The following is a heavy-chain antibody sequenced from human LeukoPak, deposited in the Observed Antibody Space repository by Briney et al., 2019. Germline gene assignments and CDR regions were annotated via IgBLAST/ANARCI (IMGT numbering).Heavy chain of an antibody. CDR2: IYPGDSNT. D-gene: IGHD3-22*01. V-gene: IGHV5-51*01. CDR3: ARRRYYYDSSGYYQPDAFDI. Sequence: GESLKISCKGSGYNFNTYWIGWVRQMPGKGLEWMRIIYPGDSNTRYSPSFQGQVTISADKSITTAYLQWSSLKASDTAMYYCARRRYYYDSSGYYQPDAFDIWGQGTMVTVSS. CDR1: GYNFNTYW. J-gene: IGHJ3*02.